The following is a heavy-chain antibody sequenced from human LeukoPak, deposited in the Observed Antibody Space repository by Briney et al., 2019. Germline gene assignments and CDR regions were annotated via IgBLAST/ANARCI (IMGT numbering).Heavy chain of an antibody. CDR1: GFTFSSYS. CDR3: ASNVDTATRAY. Sequence: GGSLRLSCAASGFTFSSYSMNWVRQAPGKGLEWVSYISSSSSTIYYADSVKGRFTISRDNAKNSLYLQMNSLRAEDTAVYYCASNVDTATRAYWGQGTLVTVSS. V-gene: IGHV3-48*04. CDR2: ISSSSSTI. J-gene: IGHJ4*02. D-gene: IGHD5-18*01.